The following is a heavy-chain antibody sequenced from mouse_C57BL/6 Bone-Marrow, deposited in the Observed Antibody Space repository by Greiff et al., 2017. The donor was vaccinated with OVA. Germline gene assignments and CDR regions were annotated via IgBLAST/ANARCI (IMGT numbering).Heavy chain of an antibody. CDR1: GYTFTSYW. Sequence: QVQLQQPGAELVRPGSSVKLSCKASGYTFTSYWMDWVKQRPGQGLEWIGNIYPSDSATHYNQKFKDKVTLTVDKSSSTAYMQLSSLTSEDSAVYYCARGTGTEGYWGQGTTLTVSS. CDR2: IYPSDSAT. J-gene: IGHJ2*01. V-gene: IGHV1-61*01. D-gene: IGHD4-1*01. CDR3: ARGTGTEGY.